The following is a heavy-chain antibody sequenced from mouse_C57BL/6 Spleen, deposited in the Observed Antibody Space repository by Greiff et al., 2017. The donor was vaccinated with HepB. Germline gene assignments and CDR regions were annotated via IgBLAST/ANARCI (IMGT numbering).Heavy chain of an antibody. J-gene: IGHJ1*03. Sequence: EVQLQQSGPELVKPGASVKISCKASGYTFTDYYMNWVKQSHGKSLEWIGDINPNNGGTSYNQKFKGKATLTVDKSSSTAYMELRSLTSEDSAVYYCARPPIYYDYDVTGWYFDVWGTGTTVTVSS. CDR3: ARPPIYYDYDVTGWYFDV. D-gene: IGHD2-4*01. CDR2: INPNNGGT. CDR1: GYTFTDYY. V-gene: IGHV1-26*01.